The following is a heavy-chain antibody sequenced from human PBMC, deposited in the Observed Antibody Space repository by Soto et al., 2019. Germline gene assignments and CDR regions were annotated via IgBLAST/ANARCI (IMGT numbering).Heavy chain of an antibody. CDR1: GFTFSSYS. CDR2: ISSSSSTI. V-gene: IGHV3-48*01. J-gene: IGHJ5*02. Sequence: EVQLVESGGGLVQPGGSLRLSCAASGFTFSSYSMNWVRQAPGKGLEWVSYISSSSSTIYYADSVRGRFTISRDNAKNSRYLEMNSMRGEGTAVYYCGRVGGDLTWFAPWGQGTLVTVSS. CDR3: GRVGGDLTWFAP. D-gene: IGHD2-21*02.